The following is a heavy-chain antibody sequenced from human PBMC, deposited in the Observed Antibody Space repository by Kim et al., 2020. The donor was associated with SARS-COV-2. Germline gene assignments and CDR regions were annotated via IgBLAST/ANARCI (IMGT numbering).Heavy chain of an antibody. CDR1: GFTFSSYE. CDR3: ARPESYTAMALPDY. D-gene: IGHD5-18*01. J-gene: IGHJ4*02. Sequence: GGSLRLSCAASGFTFSSYEMNWVRQAPGKGLEWLSYISSSGSTIYYADSVKGRFTISRDNAKNSLYLQVNSLRAEDTAVYYCARPESYTAMALPDYWGQGTLVTVSS. V-gene: IGHV3-48*03. CDR2: ISSSGSTI.